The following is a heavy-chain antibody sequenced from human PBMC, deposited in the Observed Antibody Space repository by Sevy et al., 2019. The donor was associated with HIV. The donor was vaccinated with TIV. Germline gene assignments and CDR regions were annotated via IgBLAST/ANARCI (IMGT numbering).Heavy chain of an antibody. D-gene: IGHD3-10*01. J-gene: IGHJ4*02. V-gene: IGHV3-30*18. Sequence: GGYLRLSCAASGFTFSSYGMHWVRQAPGKGLEWVEVISYDGSNKYYADAVKGRFTISRDNSKNTLYLQMNSLGAEDTAVYYCAKSGKVDRTFDYWGQGTLVTVSS. CDR3: AKSGKVDRTFDY. CDR2: ISYDGSNK. CDR1: GFTFSSYG.